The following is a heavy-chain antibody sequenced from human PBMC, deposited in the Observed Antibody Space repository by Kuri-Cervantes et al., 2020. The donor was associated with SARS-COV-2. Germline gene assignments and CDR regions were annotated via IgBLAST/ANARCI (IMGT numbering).Heavy chain of an antibody. CDR3: ARAEKRTIFGVVNYYYYGMDV. CDR2: INTNTGNP. Sequence: SVKVSCKLSGYTFTSYAMNGVRQAPGQGLEWMGWINTNTGNPTYAQGFTGRFVFSLDTSVSTPYLQICILKAEDTAVYYCARAEKRTIFGVVNYYYYGMDVWGQGTTVTVSS. J-gene: IGHJ6*02. V-gene: IGHV7-4-1*01. CDR1: GYTFTSYA. D-gene: IGHD3-3*01.